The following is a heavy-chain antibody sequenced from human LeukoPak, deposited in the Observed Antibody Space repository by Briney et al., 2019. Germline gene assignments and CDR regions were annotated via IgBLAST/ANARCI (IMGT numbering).Heavy chain of an antibody. CDR3: ARDKKSGESSEIDY. CDR2: ISGSGGST. J-gene: IGHJ4*02. CDR1: GFTFSSYG. V-gene: IGHV3-23*01. D-gene: IGHD3-10*01. Sequence: GGSLRLSCAASGFTFSSYGMHWVRQAPGKGLEWVSAISGSGGSTYYADSVKGRFTVSRDNAKNTLNLQMNSLRAEDTAVYYRARDKKSGESSEIDYWGQGTLVTVSS.